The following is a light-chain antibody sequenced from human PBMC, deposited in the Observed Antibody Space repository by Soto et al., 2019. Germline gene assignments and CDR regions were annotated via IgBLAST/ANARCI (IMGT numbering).Light chain of an antibody. CDR3: GSYTGSITYV. CDR1: TSDVGGYNY. CDR2: EVT. J-gene: IGLJ1*01. Sequence: QSALTQPASVSGSLGQSITISCTGTTSDVGGYNYVSWYQQHPGKAPILMIYEVTNRPSGVSNRFSGSKSGKTASLTISGLQVEDEAEYYCGSYTGSITYVFGTGTKVTVL. V-gene: IGLV2-14*01.